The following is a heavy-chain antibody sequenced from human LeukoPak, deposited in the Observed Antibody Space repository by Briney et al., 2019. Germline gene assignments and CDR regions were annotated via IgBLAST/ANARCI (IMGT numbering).Heavy chain of an antibody. Sequence: KESGPTLVKPTQTLTLTCTFSGFSLSTSGVGVGWIRQPPGKALEWLALIYRDDDKRHNPFLKSRLTITKDTSKNQVVLTMTNMDPVDTATYYCAHRRSGYNFNDGDFDYWGQGTLVTVSS. V-gene: IGHV2-5*02. CDR1: GFSLSTSGVG. D-gene: IGHD3-22*01. CDR3: AHRRSGYNFNDGDFDY. J-gene: IGHJ4*02. CDR2: IYRDDDK.